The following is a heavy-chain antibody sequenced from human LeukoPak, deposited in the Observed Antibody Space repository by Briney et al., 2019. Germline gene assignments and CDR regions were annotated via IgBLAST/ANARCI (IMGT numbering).Heavy chain of an antibody. CDR2: FDPEDGET. V-gene: IGHV1-24*01. Sequence: ASVKVSCKVSGYTLTELSMHWVRQAPGKGLEWMGGFDPEDGETIYAQKFQGRVTMTEDTSTDTAYMELSSLRSEDTAVYYCATGKGYGDYERAFDYWGQGTLVTVSS. CDR3: ATGKGYGDYERAFDY. J-gene: IGHJ4*02. D-gene: IGHD4-17*01. CDR1: GYTLTELS.